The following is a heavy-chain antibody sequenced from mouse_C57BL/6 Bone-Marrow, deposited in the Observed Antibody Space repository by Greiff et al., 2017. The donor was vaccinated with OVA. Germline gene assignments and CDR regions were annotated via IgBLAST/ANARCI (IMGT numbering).Heavy chain of an antibody. CDR1: GFTFSSYA. D-gene: IGHD4-1*01. J-gene: IGHJ1*03. CDR2: ISDGGSYT. V-gene: IGHV5-4*03. Sequence: EVKLVESGGGLVKPGGSLKLSCAASGFTFSSYAMSWVRQTPEKRLEWVATISDGGSYTYYPDNVKGRFTISRANAKNNLYLQMSHLKSDDTAMYYCAKVNWDWYFDVWGTGTTVTVSS. CDR3: AKVNWDWYFDV.